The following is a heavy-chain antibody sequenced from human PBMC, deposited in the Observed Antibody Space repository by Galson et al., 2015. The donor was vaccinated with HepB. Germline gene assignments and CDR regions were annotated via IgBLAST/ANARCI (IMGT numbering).Heavy chain of an antibody. V-gene: IGHV3-23*01. CDR3: ARMKAGIAVD. Sequence: SLRLSCAASGFTFSSYTMSRVRQTPGKGLEWVSAISGSGGSTYYADSVKGRFTISRDNSKNTQYLQMNSLRAEGTAVYYCARMKAGIAVDWGQGTLVAVSS. J-gene: IGHJ4*02. D-gene: IGHD6-19*01. CDR1: GFTFSSYT. CDR2: ISGSGGST.